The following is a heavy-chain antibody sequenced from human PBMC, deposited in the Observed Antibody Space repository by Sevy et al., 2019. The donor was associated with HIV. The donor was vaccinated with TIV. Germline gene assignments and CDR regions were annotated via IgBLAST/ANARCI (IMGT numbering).Heavy chain of an antibody. CDR2: ITGNGDST. Sequence: GGSLRLPCKASGFTLISYAMSWVRQAPGEGLEWVSTITGNGDSTYYADSVKGRFTISRDNSKNTLFLQMNSLTAEDTAVYYCARDEFIVGPILGAFPIWGQGTMVTVSS. J-gene: IGHJ3*02. V-gene: IGHV3-23*01. CDR1: GFTLISYA. D-gene: IGHD1-26*01. CDR3: ARDEFIVGPILGAFPI.